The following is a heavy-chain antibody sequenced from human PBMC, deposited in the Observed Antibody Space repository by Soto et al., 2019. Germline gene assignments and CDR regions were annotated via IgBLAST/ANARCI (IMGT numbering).Heavy chain of an antibody. V-gene: IGHV4-38-2*01. D-gene: IGHD6-6*01. CDR1: GDSISSGYH. CDR3: ARSIAARPARMDV. CDR2: IYHSGST. Sequence: SETLSLTCAVSGDSISSGYHWAWIRQPPGKGLEWVASIYHSGSTYYNPSLKSRVTISVDTSKNQFSLKLSSVTAADTAVYYCARSIAARPARMDVWGHGTTVTVSS. J-gene: IGHJ6*02.